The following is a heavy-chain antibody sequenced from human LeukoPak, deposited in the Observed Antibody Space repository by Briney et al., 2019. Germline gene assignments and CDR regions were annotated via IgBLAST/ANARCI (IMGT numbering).Heavy chain of an antibody. Sequence: GGSLRLSCAASGFTVSSNYMSWVRRAPGKGLEWVSVIYSGGSTYYADSVKGRFTISRDNSKNTLYLQMNSLRAEDTAVYYCARDFDYGSGTFDYWGQGTLVTVSS. D-gene: IGHD3-10*01. V-gene: IGHV3-66*01. J-gene: IGHJ4*02. CDR3: ARDFDYGSGTFDY. CDR1: GFTVSSNY. CDR2: IYSGGST.